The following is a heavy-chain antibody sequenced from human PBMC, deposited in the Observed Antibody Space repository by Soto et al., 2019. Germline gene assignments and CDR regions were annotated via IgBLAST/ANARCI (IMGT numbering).Heavy chain of an antibody. Sequence: EVQLLESGGGMVQPGGSLRLSCAASGFTFYNYALSWVRQAPGKGLECVSAISESGDYIYYAGSVRGRFTISRDNSKNTLYLQMNGLRADDTAVYHCAKRQRFPGGCFDLWGQGTLVTVSS. V-gene: IGHV3-23*01. J-gene: IGHJ4*02. CDR2: ISESGDYI. CDR3: AKRQRFPGGCFDL. CDR1: GFTFYNYA. D-gene: IGHD6-25*01.